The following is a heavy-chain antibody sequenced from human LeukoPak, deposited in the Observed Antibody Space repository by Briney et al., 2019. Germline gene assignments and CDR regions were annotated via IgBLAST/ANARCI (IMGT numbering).Heavy chain of an antibody. Sequence: SETLSLTCTVSGGSISSSSYYWGWIRQPPGKGLEWIGSIYYSGSTYYNPSLKSRVTISVDTSKNQFSLKLSSVTAADTAVYYCARSSRWDYTYYYYYYYMDVWGKGTTVTVSS. J-gene: IGHJ6*03. CDR3: ARSSRWDYTYYYYYYYMDV. D-gene: IGHD2-2*02. CDR2: IYYSGST. V-gene: IGHV4-39*07. CDR1: GGSISSSSYY.